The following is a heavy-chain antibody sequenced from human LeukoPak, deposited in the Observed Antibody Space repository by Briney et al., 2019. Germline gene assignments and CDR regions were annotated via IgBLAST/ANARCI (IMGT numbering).Heavy chain of an antibody. CDR3: ASAIAAAGGDYYYYYYMDV. CDR1: GGTFSSYA. J-gene: IGHJ6*03. D-gene: IGHD6-13*01. V-gene: IGHV1-69*13. CDR2: IIPIFGTA. Sequence: SVKVSCKASGGTFSSYAISWVRQAPGQGLEWMGGIIPIFGTANYAQKFQGRVTITADESTSTAYMELSSLRSEDTAVYYCASAIAAAGGDYYYYYYMDVWGKGTTVTVSS.